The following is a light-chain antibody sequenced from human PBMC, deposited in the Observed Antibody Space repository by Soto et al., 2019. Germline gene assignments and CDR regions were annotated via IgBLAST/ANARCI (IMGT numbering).Light chain of an antibody. V-gene: IGKV3-20*01. CDR2: GAS. J-gene: IGKJ5*01. CDR3: HQYGSSPPVT. CDR1: QTIDNNY. Sequence: IILTQSPGTLSLSPGERVTLSCKAIQTIDNNYVAWYQQRPGRAPRLLIYGASSRATGIPDRFSGSGSGTDFTLTISRLEPEDFAMYYCHQYGSSPPVTFGQGTRLEIK.